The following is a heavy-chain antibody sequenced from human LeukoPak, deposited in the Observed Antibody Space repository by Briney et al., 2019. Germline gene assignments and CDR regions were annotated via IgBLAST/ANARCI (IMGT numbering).Heavy chain of an antibody. D-gene: IGHD7-27*01. CDR2: INPNSGGT. CDR1: GSTFTDYD. V-gene: IGHV1-2*02. Sequence: ASVKVSCKASGSTFTDYDISWVRQATGQGLEWMGWINPNSGGTNYAQKFQGRVTMTRDTSISTAYMELSRLRSDDTAVYYCASYLTGDLDYWGQGTLVTVSS. CDR3: ASYLTGDLDY. J-gene: IGHJ4*02.